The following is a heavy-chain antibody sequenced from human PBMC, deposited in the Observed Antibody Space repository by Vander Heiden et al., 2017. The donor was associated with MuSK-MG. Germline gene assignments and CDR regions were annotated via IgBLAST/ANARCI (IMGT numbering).Heavy chain of an antibody. D-gene: IGHD1-20*01. Sequence: QVQLVQSGAEVKKSGASVKVCCKASGYTFTGYYVHWERQAPGEGLEWRGRINPNSGGMNYAQRFQGRVTMTRDTSSSTSYMVLGRLRSDDTAVYYYATFDSTLYKYYFDYWGRGTLVTVSS. V-gene: IGHV1-2*06. CDR2: INPNSGGM. CDR3: ATFDSTLYKYYFDY. CDR1: GYTFTGYY. J-gene: IGHJ4*02.